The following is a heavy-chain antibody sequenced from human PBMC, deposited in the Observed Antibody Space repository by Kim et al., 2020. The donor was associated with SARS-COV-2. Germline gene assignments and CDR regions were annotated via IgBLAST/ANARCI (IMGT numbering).Heavy chain of an antibody. D-gene: IGHD3-22*01. J-gene: IGHJ4*02. CDR3: AKVPDSSGYYYFDY. Sequence: GGSLRLSCAASGFTFSSYGMHWVRQAPGKGLEWVAVISYDGSNKYYADSVKGRFTISRDNSKNTLYLQMNSLRAEDTAVYYCAKVPDSSGYYYFDYWGQGTLVTVSS. CDR1: GFTFSSYG. V-gene: IGHV3-30*18. CDR2: ISYDGSNK.